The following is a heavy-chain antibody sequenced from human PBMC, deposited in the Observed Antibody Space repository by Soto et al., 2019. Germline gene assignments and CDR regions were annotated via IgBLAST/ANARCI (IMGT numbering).Heavy chain of an antibody. CDR2: IYYSGST. J-gene: IGHJ4*02. V-gene: IGHV4-59*01. D-gene: IGHD1-26*01. CDR1: GGSISSYY. CDR3: ASASSGSYVFDY. Sequence: PSETPSLTCTVSGGSISSYYWSWSRQPPGKGLEWIGYIYYSGSTNYNPSLKSRVTISIDTSKNQISLKLSSVTAADTAVYYCASASSGSYVFDYWGQGTLVTVSS.